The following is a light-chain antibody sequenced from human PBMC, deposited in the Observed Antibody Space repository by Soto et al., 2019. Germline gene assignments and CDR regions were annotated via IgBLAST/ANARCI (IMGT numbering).Light chain of an antibody. J-gene: IGLJ1*01. CDR1: KNDIGVYDF. V-gene: IGLV2-8*01. CDR3: KSYAGSNTYV. Sequence: QPALTQPPSASGSPGQSVTISCTGTKNDIGVYDFVSWYQHHPGKAPRLIIYEVVQRPSGVPDRFSGSKSGNTASLTVSGLQAADEADYFCKSYAGSNTYVFGSGTKATVL. CDR2: EVV.